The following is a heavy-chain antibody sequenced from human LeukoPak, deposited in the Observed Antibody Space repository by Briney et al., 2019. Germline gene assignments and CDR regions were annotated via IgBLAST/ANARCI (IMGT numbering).Heavy chain of an antibody. CDR2: ISSSSSYI. Sequence: GGSLRLSCAASGFTFSSYGMHWVRQAPGKGLEWVSSISSSSSYIYYADSVKGQFTISRDNAKNSLYLQMNSLRAEDTAVYYCARDLPVATVRGHYMDVWGKGTTVTVSS. V-gene: IGHV3-21*01. CDR3: ARDLPVATVRGHYMDV. D-gene: IGHD4-11*01. J-gene: IGHJ6*03. CDR1: GFTFSSYG.